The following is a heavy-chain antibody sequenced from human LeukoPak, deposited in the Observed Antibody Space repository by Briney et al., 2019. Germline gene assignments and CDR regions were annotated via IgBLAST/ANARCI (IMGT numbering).Heavy chain of an antibody. V-gene: IGHV1-18*01. D-gene: IGHD3-9*01. CDR2: ISAYNGNT. CDR3: AREARDDILTGYYPYYFDY. Sequence: GASVKVSCKASGYTFTNYGISWVRQAPGQGLEWMGWISAYNGNTNYAQKLQGRVTMTTDTSTSTAYMELRSLRSDDTAVYYCAREARDDILTGYYPYYFDYWGQGTLVTVSS. J-gene: IGHJ4*02. CDR1: GYTFTNYG.